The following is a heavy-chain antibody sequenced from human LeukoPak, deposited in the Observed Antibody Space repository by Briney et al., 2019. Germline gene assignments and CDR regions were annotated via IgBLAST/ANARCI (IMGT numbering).Heavy chain of an antibody. Sequence: GGSLRLSCAASGFSFSTQRMHWVRQAPGKGLVWVSYINIDERITGYADSVKGRFTISRDNAKNTLYLQMNSLRPEDTAVYYCAKLHNLNCDYWGLGTLATVSS. CDR3: AKLHNLNCDY. CDR1: GFSFSTQR. D-gene: IGHD1-14*01. J-gene: IGHJ4*02. V-gene: IGHV3-74*01. CDR2: INIDERIT.